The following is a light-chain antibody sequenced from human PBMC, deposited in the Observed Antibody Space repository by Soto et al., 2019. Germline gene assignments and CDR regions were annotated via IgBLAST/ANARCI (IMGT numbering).Light chain of an antibody. Sequence: QSVLTQPASVSGSPGQSIAISCTGSSSDVGFYNYVSWYQQHPGEVPKLIIFEVSNRPSGVSNRFSGSKSGNTASLTISGLQAEDEAAYYCSSYTTSSPRVFGTGTKLTVL. CDR2: EVS. CDR1: SSDVGFYNY. V-gene: IGLV2-14*01. J-gene: IGLJ1*01. CDR3: SSYTTSSPRV.